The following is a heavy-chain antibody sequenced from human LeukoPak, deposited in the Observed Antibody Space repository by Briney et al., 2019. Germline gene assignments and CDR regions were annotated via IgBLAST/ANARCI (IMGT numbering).Heavy chain of an antibody. J-gene: IGHJ4*02. CDR2: FHYNGET. V-gene: IGHV4-59*02. CDR1: GASVTTHY. D-gene: IGHD4-23*01. Sequence: TSGTLSLTCTVSGASVTTHYWSWIRQPPGKGLEWIGNFHYNGETGFNTSLNSRVTTSFATSTIQFSLILNAVTAADTAVYYCASKPVVPASQGYYFDSWGPGILVTVSS. CDR3: ASKPVVPASQGYYFDS.